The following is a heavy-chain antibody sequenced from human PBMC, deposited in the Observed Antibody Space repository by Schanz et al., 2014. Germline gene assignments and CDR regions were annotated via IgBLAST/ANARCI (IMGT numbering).Heavy chain of an antibody. CDR1: GYTFTGYS. Sequence: QVQLVQSGADVKKPGASVKVSCKASGYTFTGYSMHWVRQAPGQGFEWMGRINPNSGCTNYAQKFQGRVTMTRDTSIRTVYMELPRLTFDDTAIYTSTGDSDVSKYNSFDSWGPGTLVTVSS. CDR3: TGDSDVSKYNSFDS. V-gene: IGHV1-2*06. CDR2: INPNSGCT. J-gene: IGHJ5*01.